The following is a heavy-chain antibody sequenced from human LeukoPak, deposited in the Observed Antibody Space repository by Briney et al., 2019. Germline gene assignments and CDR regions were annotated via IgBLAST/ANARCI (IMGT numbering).Heavy chain of an antibody. V-gene: IGHV1-46*01. J-gene: IGHJ4*02. CDR1: GYTFTSYG. CDR2: INPSGGST. CDR3: ARYGNWYYFDY. Sequence: ASVKVSCKASGYTFTSYGISWVRQAPGQGLEWMGIINPSGGSTSYAQKFQGRVTMTRDTSTSTVYMELSSLRSEDTAVYYCARYGNWYYFDYWGQGTLVTVSS. D-gene: IGHD4-11*01.